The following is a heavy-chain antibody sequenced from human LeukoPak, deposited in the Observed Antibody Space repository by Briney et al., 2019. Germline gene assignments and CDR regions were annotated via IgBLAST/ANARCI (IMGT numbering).Heavy chain of an antibody. D-gene: IGHD4-11*01. CDR2: ISDSGGRT. J-gene: IGHJ5*02. CDR1: GFTFSNYP. V-gene: IGHV3-23*01. CDR3: AKDYSNYFDWFDP. Sequence: GGSLRLSCAPSGFTFSNYPMTWVRQAPGKGLEWISLISDSGGRTFYSDSVKGRFTISRDNSKNTLYLQMNSLRAEDTAVYYCAKDYSNYFDWFDPWGQGTLVTVSS.